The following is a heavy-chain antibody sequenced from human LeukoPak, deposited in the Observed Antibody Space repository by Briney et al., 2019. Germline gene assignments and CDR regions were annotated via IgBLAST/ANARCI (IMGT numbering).Heavy chain of an antibody. CDR1: GFTFSSYA. D-gene: IGHD3-10*01. Sequence: GRSLRLSCAASGFTFSSYAMHWVRQAPGKGLEWVAVISYDGSNKYYADSVKGRFTISRDNSKNTLYLQMNSLRAEDTAVYYCARDAGGGSGSVDYWGQGTLVTVSS. CDR3: ARDAGGGSGSVDY. V-gene: IGHV3-30*14. J-gene: IGHJ4*02. CDR2: ISYDGSNK.